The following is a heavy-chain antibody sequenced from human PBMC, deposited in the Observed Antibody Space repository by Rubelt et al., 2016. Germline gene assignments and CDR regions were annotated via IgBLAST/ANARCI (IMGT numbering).Heavy chain of an antibody. Sequence: QVQLVQSGSELKDPGASVTVSCKASGYSFRSYAMNWFRQAPGQGLEWMGWINTNPGNPPYAQGCTGRLVFSLDTSVSKAYLQISSLEDEDTAVYQRARGGHDSGGYYLYDFDSWGQGSVVTVSS. CDR1: GYSFRSYA. CDR3: ARGGHDSGGYYLYDFDS. CDR2: INTNPGNP. J-gene: IGHJ4*02. V-gene: IGHV7-4-1*02. D-gene: IGHD3-22*01.